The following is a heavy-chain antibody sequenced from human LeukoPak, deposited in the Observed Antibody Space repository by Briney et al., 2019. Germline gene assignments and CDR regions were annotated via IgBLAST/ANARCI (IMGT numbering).Heavy chain of an antibody. V-gene: IGHV4-4*09. D-gene: IGHD1-26*01. CDR3: ARHFQWAVDY. CDR2: IFASGST. J-gene: IGHJ4*02. CDR1: GDSFSTFY. Sequence: SETLSLTCTVSGDSFSTFYWGWIRQPPGKGLEWIGYIFASGSTNYNPSLKSRLTISIDTTKNQFSLKLSSVTAADTAVYYCARHFQWAVDYWGPGTLVTVSS.